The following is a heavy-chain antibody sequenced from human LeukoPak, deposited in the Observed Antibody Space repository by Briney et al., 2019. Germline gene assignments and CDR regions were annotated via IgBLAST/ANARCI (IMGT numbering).Heavy chain of an antibody. Sequence: NPSETLSLTCTVSGGSISSYYRSWIRQPAGKGLEWIGRIYTSGSNNYNPSLKSRVTMSVDTSKNQFSLKLSSVTAADTAVYYWARDPIWFGELSEWGQGTMVTVSS. D-gene: IGHD3-10*01. CDR3: ARDPIWFGELSE. CDR2: IYTSGSN. CDR1: GGSISSYY. J-gene: IGHJ3*01. V-gene: IGHV4-4*07.